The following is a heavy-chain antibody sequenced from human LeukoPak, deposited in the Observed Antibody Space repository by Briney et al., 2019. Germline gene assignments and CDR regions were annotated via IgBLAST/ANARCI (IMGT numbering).Heavy chain of an antibody. J-gene: IGHJ3*02. V-gene: IGHV3-30*18. CDR3: AKYAYNWNAPDGFDM. D-gene: IGHD1-1*01. CDR2: ISYDGSRK. CDR1: GFTFSNYA. Sequence: GGSLRLSCAASGFTFSNYAMHWVRQAPGKGLEWVAVISYDGSRKHYGDSVKGRFTISRDNSESTLFLQMNSLRTDDTSVYFCAKYAYNWNAPDGFDMWGQGTMVIVSS.